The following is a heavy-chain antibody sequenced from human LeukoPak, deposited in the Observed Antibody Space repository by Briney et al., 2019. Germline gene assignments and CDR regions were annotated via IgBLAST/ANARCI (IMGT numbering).Heavy chain of an antibody. Sequence: ASVKVSCKASGYTFSDYYMHWVRQAPGQGLEWMGWINSNSGGTKYEQKFQGRVTMTRDTSISTVYMELSRLRFDGTAVYYCARGSERCSSTSCPNKPFDYWGQGTLVTVSS. J-gene: IGHJ4*02. D-gene: IGHD2-2*01. CDR1: GYTFSDYY. CDR3: ARGSERCSSTSCPNKPFDY. V-gene: IGHV1-2*02. CDR2: INSNSGGT.